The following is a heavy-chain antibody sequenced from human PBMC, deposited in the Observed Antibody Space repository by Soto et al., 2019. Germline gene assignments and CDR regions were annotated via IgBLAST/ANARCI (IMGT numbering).Heavy chain of an antibody. D-gene: IGHD2-2*01. CDR3: ARATDCSSTSCYYGWFDP. CDR1: GGTFSSYA. J-gene: IGHJ5*02. CDR2: IIPIFGTA. V-gene: IGHV1-69*01. Sequence: QVQLVQSGAEVKKPGSSVKVSCKASGGTFSSYAISWVREAPGQGLEWMGGIIPIFGTANYAQKFQGRVTITVDESTSTAYMELSSLRSEDTAVYYCARATDCSSTSCYYGWFDPWGQGTLVTVSS.